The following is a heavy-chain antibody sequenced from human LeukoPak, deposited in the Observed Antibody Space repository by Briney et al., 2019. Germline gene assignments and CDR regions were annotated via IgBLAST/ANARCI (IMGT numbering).Heavy chain of an antibody. CDR1: GLTLNNFG. D-gene: IGHD6-19*01. Sequence: GGSLRLSCAASGLTLNNFGMSCVRQAPGKGLEWLAVTSVDEDSTHDADSVRVHFVISKDNSKHTSFLHMNSLRAEDTDVYTCTIDLVTGFSSGWHFGYWGQGTLVTVSS. CDR2: TSVDEDST. CDR3: TIDLVTGFSSGWHFGY. J-gene: IGHJ4*02. V-gene: IGHV3-23*01.